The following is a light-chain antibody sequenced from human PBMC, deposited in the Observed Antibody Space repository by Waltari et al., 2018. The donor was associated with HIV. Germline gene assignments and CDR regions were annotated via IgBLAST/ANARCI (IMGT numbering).Light chain of an antibody. CDR3: QQYGSSLYT. V-gene: IGKV3-20*01. CDR1: QSVSSSY. J-gene: IGKJ2*01. Sequence: IVLTQSPGTRSLSPGERATVSCRASQSVSSSYLAWYQQKPGQTPRLLIYDASNRATGIPDRFSGSGSGTDFTLTISRLEPEDFAVYSCQQYGSSLYTFGQGTKLEIK. CDR2: DAS.